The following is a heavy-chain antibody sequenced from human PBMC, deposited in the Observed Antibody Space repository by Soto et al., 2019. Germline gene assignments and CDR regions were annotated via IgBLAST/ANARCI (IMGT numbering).Heavy chain of an antibody. CDR3: ARDLRSYNWKPVSPLDY. Sequence: GASVKVSCKASGYTFTSYAMHWVRQAPGQRLEWMGWINAGNGNTKYSQKFQGRVTITRDTSASTAYMELSSLRSEDTAVYYCARDLRSYNWKPVSPLDYWGQGTLVTVSS. V-gene: IGHV1-3*01. D-gene: IGHD1-20*01. CDR1: GYTFTSYA. CDR2: INAGNGNT. J-gene: IGHJ4*02.